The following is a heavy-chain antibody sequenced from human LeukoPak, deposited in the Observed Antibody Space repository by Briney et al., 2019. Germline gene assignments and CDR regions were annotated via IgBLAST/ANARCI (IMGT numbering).Heavy chain of an antibody. J-gene: IGHJ4*02. CDR1: GFTFSSYG. CDR3: AKPQLVPYYFDY. Sequence: LTGGSLRLSCAASGFTFSSYGMHWVRQAPGKGLEWVAAIWYDGSNKYYADSVKGRFTISRDNSKNTLYLQMNSLRAEDTAVYYCAKPQLVPYYFDYWGQGTLVTVSS. V-gene: IGHV3-30*02. CDR2: IWYDGSNK. D-gene: IGHD1-1*01.